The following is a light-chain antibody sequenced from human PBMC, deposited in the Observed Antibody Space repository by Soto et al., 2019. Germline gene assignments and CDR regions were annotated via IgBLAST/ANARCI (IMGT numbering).Light chain of an antibody. V-gene: IGKV3-20*01. CDR1: QSVSSY. CDR2: GAS. Sequence: EIVLTQSPATLSLSPGERATLSCMASQSVSSYLAWYQQKPGQAPRLLIYGASNRATGIPDRFSGSGSGTDFTLTISRLEPEDFAVYYCQQYGSSPLTFGGGTKVDIK. CDR3: QQYGSSPLT. J-gene: IGKJ4*01.